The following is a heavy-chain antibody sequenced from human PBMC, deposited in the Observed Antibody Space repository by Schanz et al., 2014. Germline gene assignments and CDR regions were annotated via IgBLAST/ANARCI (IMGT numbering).Heavy chain of an antibody. CDR3: ARHGGIPYYPMDV. D-gene: IGHD3-16*01. V-gene: IGHV4-31*03. J-gene: IGHJ6*02. CDR1: GASISSGGYY. Sequence: QVQLQESGPGLVKPSQTLSLTCTVSGASISSGGYYWDWIRLLPVKGLEWIGYISYSGSTSFNPSLKSRLTMSVDTSKNQFSLRLSSVTAADTAVYYCARHGGIPYYPMDVWGQGTTVTVSS. CDR2: ISYSGST.